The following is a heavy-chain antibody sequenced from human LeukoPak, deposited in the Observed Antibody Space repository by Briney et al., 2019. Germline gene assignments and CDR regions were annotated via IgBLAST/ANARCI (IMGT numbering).Heavy chain of an antibody. CDR3: ARVTQGTVDY. Sequence: PSETLSLTCTVSGGSISSYYWGWIRQPPGKGLEWLGYIYYSGSTNYNPSLKSRVTISVDTSKNQFSPKLSSVTAADTAVYYCARVTQGTVDYWGHGTLVTVSS. V-gene: IGHV4-59*01. D-gene: IGHD2-15*01. CDR1: GGSISSYY. CDR2: IYYSGST. J-gene: IGHJ4*01.